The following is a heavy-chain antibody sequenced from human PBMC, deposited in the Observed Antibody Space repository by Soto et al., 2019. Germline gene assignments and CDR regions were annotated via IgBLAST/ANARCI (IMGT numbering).Heavy chain of an antibody. CDR1: GFTFSIYS. J-gene: IGHJ6*02. CDR2: IRSRSSYI. Sequence: EVPLVESGGGLVKPGGSLRLSCAASGFTFSIYSMNWVRQAPGKGLEWVSSIRSRSSYIYYADSVKGRFTISRDNAKNSLYMQKNSQRDEDTAVYYCARGDVGDYYGMDLWGQGTTVTVPS. V-gene: IGHV3-21*01. D-gene: IGHD3-16*01. CDR3: ARGDVGDYYGMDL.